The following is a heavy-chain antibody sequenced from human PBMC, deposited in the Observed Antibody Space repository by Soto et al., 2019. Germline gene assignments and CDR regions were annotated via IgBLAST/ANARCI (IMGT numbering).Heavy chain of an antibody. J-gene: IGHJ4*02. D-gene: IGHD6-13*01. CDR3: AARYSSSWYVTLGFDY. CDR2: INHSGST. V-gene: IGHV4-34*01. Sequence: LSLTCAVYGGSFSGYYWSWIRQPPGKGLEWIGEINHSGSTNYNPSLKSRVTISVDTSKNQFSLKLSSVTAADTAVYYCAARYSSSWYVTLGFDYWGQGTLVTV. CDR1: GGSFSGYY.